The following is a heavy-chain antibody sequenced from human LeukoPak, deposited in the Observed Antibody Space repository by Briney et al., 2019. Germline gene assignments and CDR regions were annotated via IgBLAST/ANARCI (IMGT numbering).Heavy chain of an antibody. D-gene: IGHD3-3*01. Sequence: ASVKVSCKASGYTLTGYYMHWVRQAPGQGLEWMGWINPNSGGTNYAQKFQGRVTMTRDTSISTAYMELSRLRSDDTAVYYCARDLEWLYPGGAFDIWGQGTMVTVSS. CDR1: GYTLTGYY. CDR2: INPNSGGT. V-gene: IGHV1-2*02. J-gene: IGHJ3*02. CDR3: ARDLEWLYPGGAFDI.